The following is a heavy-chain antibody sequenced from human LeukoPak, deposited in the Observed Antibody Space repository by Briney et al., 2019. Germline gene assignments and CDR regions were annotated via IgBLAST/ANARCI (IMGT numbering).Heavy chain of an antibody. J-gene: IGHJ4*02. D-gene: IGHD2-8*01. Sequence: PSGTLSLTCAVSGVSISSSNWWSWVRQPPGKGLEWIGEIYHSGSTNYNPSLKSRVTISVDKSKNQFSLKLSSVTAADTAVYYCATLGACTNGVCYVFDYWGQGTLVTVSS. CDR3: ATLGACTNGVCYVFDY. CDR2: IYHSGST. CDR1: GVSISSSNW. V-gene: IGHV4-4*02.